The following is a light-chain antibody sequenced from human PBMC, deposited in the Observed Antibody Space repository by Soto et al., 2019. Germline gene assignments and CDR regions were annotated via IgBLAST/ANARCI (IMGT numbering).Light chain of an antibody. V-gene: IGKV1-9*01. CDR3: QQVNNYPLT. CDR2: DAS. Sequence: DIQLTQSPSFLSASVGDRVTITCRASQGISTFLAWYQQHPGTAPKRLIYDASILQSGVPSRFSGSGSGTEFTLTISSLQPEDFATYYCQQVNNYPLTFGGGTRLEIK. CDR1: QGISTF. J-gene: IGKJ5*01.